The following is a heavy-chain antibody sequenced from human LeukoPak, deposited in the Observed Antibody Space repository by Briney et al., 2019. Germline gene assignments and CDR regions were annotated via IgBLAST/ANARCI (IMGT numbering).Heavy chain of an antibody. J-gene: IGHJ5*02. CDR1: GFTFSSYG. Sequence: GGSLRLSCAASGFTFSSYGMHWVRQAPGKGLEWVAFIRYDGSNKYYADSVKGRFTISRDNSKNTLYLQMNSLRAEDTAVYYCAKGRGVLRASWFDPWGQGTLVTVSS. CDR3: AKGRGVLRASWFDP. V-gene: IGHV3-30*02. CDR2: IRYDGSNK. D-gene: IGHD3-10*01.